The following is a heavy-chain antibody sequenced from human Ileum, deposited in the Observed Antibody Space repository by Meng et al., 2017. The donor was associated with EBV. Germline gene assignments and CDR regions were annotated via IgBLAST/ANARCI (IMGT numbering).Heavy chain of an antibody. CDR2: IYPNSGGT. J-gene: IGHJ4*02. Sequence: QEQLVQSGAEVKNPGDSVNVPCKASGYSFPCQDIHWVRQAPGQGLEWVGWIYPNSGGTRYAQKFEGRVTMTRDTSITTAYMELSSLKSDDTAVYYCARDGAGGNSFDFWGQGTLVTVSS. D-gene: IGHD3-16*01. V-gene: IGHV1-2*02. CDR3: ARDGAGGNSFDF. CDR1: GYSFPCQD.